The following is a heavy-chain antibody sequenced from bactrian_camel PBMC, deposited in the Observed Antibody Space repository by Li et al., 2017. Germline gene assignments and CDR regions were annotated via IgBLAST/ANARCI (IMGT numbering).Heavy chain of an antibody. CDR3: AATMGDYALGVSL. V-gene: IGHV3S55*01. CDR1: GYTLPMN. CDR2: TGSDGPT. J-gene: IGHJ4*01. D-gene: IGHD5*01. Sequence: HVQLVESGGGSVQAGGSLRLSCVASGYTLPMNMGWFRQAPGKEREGVACTGSDGPTTYADSVKGRFTISEDNAKHTLYLQMDSLKPEDTAMYYCAATMGDYALGVSLLGPGDPGHRL.